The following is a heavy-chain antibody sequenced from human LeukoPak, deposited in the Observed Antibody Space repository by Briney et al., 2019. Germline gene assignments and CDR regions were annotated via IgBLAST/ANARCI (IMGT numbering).Heavy chain of an antibody. Sequence: SETLSLTCTVSGGSISSHYWSWIRQPPGKGLEWIGYIYYSGSTTYNPSLKSRVTISVDTSKNQFSLKLGSVTAADTAVYYCARLTAGSSSWYLLVPSFTWFDPWGQGTLVTVSS. D-gene: IGHD6-13*01. V-gene: IGHV4-59*11. CDR1: GGSISSHY. J-gene: IGHJ5*02. CDR2: IYYSGST. CDR3: ARLTAGSSSWYLLVPSFTWFDP.